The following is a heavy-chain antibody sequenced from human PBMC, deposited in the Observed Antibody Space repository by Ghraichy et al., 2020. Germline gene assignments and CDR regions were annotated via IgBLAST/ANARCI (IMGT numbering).Heavy chain of an antibody. D-gene: IGHD3-3*01. CDR2: IKQDGSET. Sequence: GSLRLSCAASGFTFSSFWMSWVRQAPGKGLEWVANIKQDGSETYYVDSVKGRFTISRDNAKNSLDLQMNSLRAEDTAVYYCASGGFLEVDYWGQGTLVTVSS. J-gene: IGHJ4*02. CDR1: GFTFSSFW. CDR3: ASGGFLEVDY. V-gene: IGHV3-7*02.